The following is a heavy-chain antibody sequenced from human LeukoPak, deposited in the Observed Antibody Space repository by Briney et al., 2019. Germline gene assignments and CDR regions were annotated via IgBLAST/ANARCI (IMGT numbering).Heavy chain of an antibody. J-gene: IGHJ6*03. D-gene: IGHD5-18*01. CDR1: RGTFSSYA. V-gene: IGHV1-69*05. CDR2: IIPIFGTA. CDR3: ARVVDIAMKNYYYYYMDV. Sequence: SVKVSCKASRGTFSSYAISWVRQAPGQGLEWMGGIIPIFGTANYAQKFQGRVTITTDESTSTAYMELSSLRSEDTAVYYCARVVDIAMKNYYYYYMDVWGKGTTVTVSS.